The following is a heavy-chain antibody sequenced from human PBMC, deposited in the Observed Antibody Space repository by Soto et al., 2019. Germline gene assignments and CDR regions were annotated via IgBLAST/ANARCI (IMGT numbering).Heavy chain of an antibody. CDR3: ARGHNYHDSSGYYGD. V-gene: IGHV1-8*01. CDR2: MNPNSGNT. CDR1: GYTFTDYD. J-gene: IGHJ4*02. D-gene: IGHD3-22*01. Sequence: QVQLVQSGAEVKKPGASVKVSCKASGYTFTDYDINWVRQATGQGLERMGWMNPNSGNTGYAQKFQGRVTMTRSNSVSTAYMELPGLRSEDTAVYYCARGHNYHDSSGYYGDWGQGTLVTVSS.